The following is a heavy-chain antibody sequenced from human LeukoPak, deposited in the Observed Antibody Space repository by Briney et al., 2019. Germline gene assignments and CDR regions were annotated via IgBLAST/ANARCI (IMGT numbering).Heavy chain of an antibody. J-gene: IGHJ4*02. CDR1: GGSISSNNW. CDR2: IYHHGAT. CDR3: GRGPSVAAHLDY. Sequence: SGTLSLTCAVSGGSISSNNWWSWVRQPPGKGLEWIGEIYHHGATNYNPSLKSRVTLSVDKSKNQFSLELSSVTAADTAVYYCGRGPSVAAHLDYWGQGTLVTVSS. D-gene: IGHD5-12*01. V-gene: IGHV4-4*02.